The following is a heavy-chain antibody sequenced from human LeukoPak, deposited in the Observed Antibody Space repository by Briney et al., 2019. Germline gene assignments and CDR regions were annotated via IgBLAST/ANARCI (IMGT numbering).Heavy chain of an antibody. CDR1: GYTFTSYY. V-gene: IGHV1-46*01. CDR3: ARGDHYYDSSALRSLRAFDI. CDR2: INPSGGST. D-gene: IGHD3-22*01. J-gene: IGHJ3*02. Sequence: ASVKVSCKASGYTFTSYYMHWVRQAPGQGLEWMGIINPSGGSTSYAQKFQGRVTMTRNTSISTAYMELSSLRSEDTAVYYCARGDHYYDSSALRSLRAFDIWGQGTMVTVSS.